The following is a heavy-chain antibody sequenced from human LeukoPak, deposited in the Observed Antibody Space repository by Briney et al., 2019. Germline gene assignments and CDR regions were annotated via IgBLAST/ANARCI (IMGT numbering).Heavy chain of an antibody. D-gene: IGHD7-27*01. CDR1: GYTLAELP. V-gene: IGHV1-24*01. J-gene: IGHJ4*02. CDR3: ATGDPFDY. Sequence: ASVKVSCKVSGYTLAELPMHWVRQTPGKGLEWMGGFDSKTGETIYAPKFQGRVTMTEDTSTGTAYMELSRLTSDDTAVYYYATGDPFDYWGQGTLVTVSS. CDR2: FDSKTGET.